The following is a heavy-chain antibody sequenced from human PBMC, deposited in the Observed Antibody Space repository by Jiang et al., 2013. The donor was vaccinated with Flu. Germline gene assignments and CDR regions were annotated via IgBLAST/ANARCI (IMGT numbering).Heavy chain of an antibody. V-gene: IGHV4-4*02. Sequence: GSGLVKPSGTLSLTCAVSGGSISSSNWWSWVCQPPGKGLEWIGEIYHSGSTNYNPSLKSRVTISVDKSKNQFSLKLSSVTAADTAVYYCASQSGPFYYDSSGWNYWGQGTLVTVSS. D-gene: IGHD3-22*01. CDR1: GGSISSSNW. J-gene: IGHJ4*02. CDR2: IYHSGST. CDR3: ASQSGPFYYDSSGWNY.